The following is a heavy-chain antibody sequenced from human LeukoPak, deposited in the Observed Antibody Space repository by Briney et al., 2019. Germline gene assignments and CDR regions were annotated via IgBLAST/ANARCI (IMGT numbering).Heavy chain of an antibody. CDR2: ISSSSSTI. Sequence: GGSLRLSCAASGFTFSSYGMSWVRQAPGKGLEWVSYISSSSSTIYSADSVKGRFTISRDNAKNSLYLQMNSLRAEDTAVYYCARRGSFSAVGATPHSNNWFDPWGQGTLVTVSS. D-gene: IGHD1-26*01. V-gene: IGHV3-48*04. CDR1: GFTFSSYG. J-gene: IGHJ5*02. CDR3: ARRGSFSAVGATPHSNNWFDP.